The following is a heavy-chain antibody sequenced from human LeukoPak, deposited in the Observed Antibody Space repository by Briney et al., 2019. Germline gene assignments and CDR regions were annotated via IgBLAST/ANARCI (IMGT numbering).Heavy chain of an antibody. CDR3: ARWDYSSGWDFDY. D-gene: IGHD6-19*01. J-gene: IGHJ4*02. V-gene: IGHV1-69*06. CDR1: GGTFSSYA. Sequence: SVKVSCKASGGTFSSYAISWVRQAPGQGLEWMGGIIPIFGTANYAQKFQGRVTITADKSTSTAYMELSSLRAEDTAVYYCARWDYSSGWDFDYWGQGTLVTVSS. CDR2: IIPIFGTA.